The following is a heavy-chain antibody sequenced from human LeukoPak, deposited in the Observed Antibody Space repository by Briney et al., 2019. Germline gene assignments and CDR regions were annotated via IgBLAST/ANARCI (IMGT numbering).Heavy chain of an antibody. CDR1: GFTLSDHY. CDR2: ISYVGSNK. D-gene: IGHD2-2*01. V-gene: IGHV3-30-3*01. CDR3: ARHYCSSISCYSYYFDY. Sequence: PGGSLRLSCAVSGFTLSDHYMDWVRQAPGKGLEWVAVISYVGSNKYYADSVTGRFTVSRDNSKNTLYLQMNSLRAEDTAVYYCARHYCSSISCYSYYFDYWGQGTLVTVSS. J-gene: IGHJ4*02.